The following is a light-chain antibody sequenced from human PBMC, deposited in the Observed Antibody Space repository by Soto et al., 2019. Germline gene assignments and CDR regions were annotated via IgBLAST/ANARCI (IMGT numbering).Light chain of an antibody. CDR3: SSFTTSHTYI. J-gene: IGLJ1*01. Sequence: QSVLTQHHSVSGSPGQSVTISCTGTSVDVGAYDFVSWYQQHPGKAPKLLIYVVSGRPSGVPDRFSGSKSGNAASLTISGLQAEDDADYYCSSFTTSHTYIFGTGTKVTAL. V-gene: IGLV2-11*01. CDR2: VVS. CDR1: SVDVGAYDF.